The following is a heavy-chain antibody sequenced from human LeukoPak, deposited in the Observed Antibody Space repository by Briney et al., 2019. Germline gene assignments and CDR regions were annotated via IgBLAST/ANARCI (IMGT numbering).Heavy chain of an antibody. D-gene: IGHD5-18*01. J-gene: IGHJ4*02. V-gene: IGHV3-73*01. CDR3: TRLEYSYGYGY. CDR2: IRSKANSYAT. Sequence: PGGSLRPSCAASGFTFSGSAMHWVRQASGKGLEWVGRIRSKANSYATAYAASVKGRFTISRDDSKNTAYLQMNSLKTEDTAVYYCTRLEYSYGYGYWGQGTLVTVSS. CDR1: GFTFSGSA.